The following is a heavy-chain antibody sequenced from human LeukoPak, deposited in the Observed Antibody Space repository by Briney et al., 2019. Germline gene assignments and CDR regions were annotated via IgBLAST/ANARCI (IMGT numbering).Heavy chain of an antibody. J-gene: IGHJ3*02. D-gene: IGHD3-22*01. V-gene: IGHV1-69*01. Sequence: ASVKVSCKASGGTFSSYAISSVRQAPGQGLEWMGGIIPIFGTANYAQKFQGRVTITADESTSTAYMELSSLRSEDAAVYYCAREVGYYDSSGTEVDAFDIWGQGTMVTVSS. CDR1: GGTFSSYA. CDR3: AREVGYYDSSGTEVDAFDI. CDR2: IIPIFGTA.